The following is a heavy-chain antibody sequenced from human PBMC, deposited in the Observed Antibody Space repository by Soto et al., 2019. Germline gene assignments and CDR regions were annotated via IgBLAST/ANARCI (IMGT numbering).Heavy chain of an antibody. CDR1: GGTFSSYA. D-gene: IGHD5-18*01. Sequence: SVKVSCKASGGTFSSYAISWVRQAPGQGLEWMGGIIPIFGTANYAQKFQGRVTITADESTSTAYMELSSLRSEDTAVYYCASSLTWIQLWLPFDYWGQGTLVTVSS. CDR3: ASSLTWIQLWLPFDY. J-gene: IGHJ4*02. CDR2: IIPIFGTA. V-gene: IGHV1-69*13.